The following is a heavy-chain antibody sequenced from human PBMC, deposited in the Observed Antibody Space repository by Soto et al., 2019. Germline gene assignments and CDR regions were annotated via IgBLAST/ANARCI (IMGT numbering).Heavy chain of an antibody. CDR2: MNPNSGNT. V-gene: IGHV1-8*01. Sequence: QVQLVQSGAEVKKPGASVKVSCKASGYTFTSYDINWVRQATGQGLEWMGWMNPNSGNTGYAQKFQCRVTMTRNNSISTAYMELSSLRSEDTAVYYCASGLTLGSGSYYWFDPWGQGTLVTVS. J-gene: IGHJ5*02. D-gene: IGHD3-10*01. CDR1: GYTFTSYD. CDR3: ASGLTLGSGSYYWFDP.